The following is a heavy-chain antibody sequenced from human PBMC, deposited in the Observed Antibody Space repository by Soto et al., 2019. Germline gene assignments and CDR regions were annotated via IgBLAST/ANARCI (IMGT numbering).Heavy chain of an antibody. Sequence: SGPTLVNPTQTLTLTCTFSGFSLTTSGVGVGWIRQPPGKALEWLALIYWNDDKAYSPSLKSRLTITKDTSKNQVVLTMTNMDPVDTATYYCEYRLRYSHGGAAFHYWGQGTQVTVSS. CDR3: EYRLRYSHGGAAFHY. J-gene: IGHJ4*02. V-gene: IGHV2-5*01. CDR2: IYWNDDK. D-gene: IGHD5-18*01. CDR1: GFSLTTSGVG.